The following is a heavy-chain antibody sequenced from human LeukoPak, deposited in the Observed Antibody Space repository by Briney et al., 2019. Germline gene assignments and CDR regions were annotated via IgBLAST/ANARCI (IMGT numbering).Heavy chain of an antibody. V-gene: IGHV1-18*01. CDR3: ARDSDQGSTSCYTEDCVDWFDP. CDR1: GYTFTSYG. D-gene: IGHD2-2*02. CDR2: ISAYNGNT. Sequence: ASVKVSCKASGYTFTSYGISWVRQAPGQGLEWMGWISAYNGNTNYAQKLQGRVTMTTDTSTSTAYMELRSLRSDDTAVYYCARDSDQGSTSCYTEDCVDWFDPWGQGTLVTVSS. J-gene: IGHJ5*02.